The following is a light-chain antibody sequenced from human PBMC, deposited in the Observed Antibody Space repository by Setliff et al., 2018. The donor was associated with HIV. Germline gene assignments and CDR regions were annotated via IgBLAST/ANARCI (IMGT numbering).Light chain of an antibody. V-gene: IGLV2-14*03. CDR3: SSYTTSCTKNV. CDR2: DVT. CDR1: SSDVGRYDY. J-gene: IGLJ1*01. Sequence: QSVLTQPASVSGSPGQSVTISCTGTSSDVGRYDYVSWYQQHPGKAPKLMIYDVTNRPSGVSNRFSGSKSGNTASLTISGLQAGDEADYYCSSYTTSCTKNVFGTGTKVTVL.